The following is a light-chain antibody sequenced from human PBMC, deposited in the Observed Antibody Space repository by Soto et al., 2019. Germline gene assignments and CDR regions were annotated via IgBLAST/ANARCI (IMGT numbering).Light chain of an antibody. CDR3: QQSYSNLN. Sequence: DIQMTQSPSSLSASVGDRITITCRASRSISSYLSWYQQKPGKAPKLLIHAASSLQSGVPSRFSGSGSGTDFTLTISSLQPDDFATYYCQQSYSNLNFGPGTKVDIK. V-gene: IGKV1-39*01. CDR2: AAS. J-gene: IGKJ3*01. CDR1: RSISSY.